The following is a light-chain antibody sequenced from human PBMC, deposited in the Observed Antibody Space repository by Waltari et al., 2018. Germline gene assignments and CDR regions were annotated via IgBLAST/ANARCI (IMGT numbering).Light chain of an antibody. CDR1: SADVGGHNY. V-gene: IGLV2-8*01. J-gene: IGLJ2*01. Sequence: QSALTQPPSASGSPGQSVTISCTGTSADVGGHNYVSWYQHHPGKAPKLIVYDVTKGPSGVPDRFSGSKSGNTASLTVAGLQAEDEAHYYCCSYAGSNTLAFGGGTKLTVL. CDR2: DVT. CDR3: CSYAGSNTLA.